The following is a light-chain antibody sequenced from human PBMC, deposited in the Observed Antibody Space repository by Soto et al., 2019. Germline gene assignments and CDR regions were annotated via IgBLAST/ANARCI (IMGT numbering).Light chain of an antibody. CDR3: QQFGSSSWT. Sequence: ESVWTQSPGTLSFSPGEKATLSCRASQSVSSSYLAWYQQKPCQAPRLLIYGASSRATGIPDRFSGSGSGTDFTLTVSRLEPEDFAVYYCQQFGSSSWTFGQGTKVEIK. CDR2: GAS. V-gene: IGKV3-20*01. J-gene: IGKJ1*01. CDR1: QSVSSSY.